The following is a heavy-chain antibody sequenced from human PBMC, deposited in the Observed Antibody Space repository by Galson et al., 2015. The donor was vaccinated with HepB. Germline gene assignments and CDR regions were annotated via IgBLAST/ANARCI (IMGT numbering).Heavy chain of an antibody. Sequence: SLRLSCAASGFTFSNAWMSWVRQAPGKGLEWVGRIKSKTDGGTTDYAAPVKGRFTISRDDSKNTLYLQMNSLKTEDTAVYYCTTDQVHYCSSTSCYLFVDYYYYYGMDVWGQGTTVTVSS. D-gene: IGHD2-2*01. J-gene: IGHJ6*02. V-gene: IGHV3-15*01. CDR2: IKSKTDGGTT. CDR1: GFTFSNAW. CDR3: TTDQVHYCSSTSCYLFVDYYYYYGMDV.